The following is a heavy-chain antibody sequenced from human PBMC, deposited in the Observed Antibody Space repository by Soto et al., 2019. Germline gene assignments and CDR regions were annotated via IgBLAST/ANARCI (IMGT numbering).Heavy chain of an antibody. Sequence: SVKVSCKASGGTFSSYAISWVRQAPGQGLEWMGGIIPIFGTANYAQKFQGRVTITADESTSTAYMELSSLRSEDTAVYYCARLGCSGGSCYSRPNYYGMDVWGQGTTVTVSS. V-gene: IGHV1-69*13. CDR2: IIPIFGTA. CDR1: GGTFSSYA. CDR3: ARLGCSGGSCYSRPNYYGMDV. J-gene: IGHJ6*02. D-gene: IGHD2-15*01.